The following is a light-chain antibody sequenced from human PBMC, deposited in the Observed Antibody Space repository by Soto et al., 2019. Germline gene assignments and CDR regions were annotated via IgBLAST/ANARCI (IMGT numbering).Light chain of an antibody. Sequence: DVVMTQSPDSLAVSLGERATINCKSRQSFLYSSNNKKYLTWSQQKPGQSPQPLIYEVSTRVSGVPDRFSGSGSGTDFALEISRVETDDVGIYYCMQSTQLPPTFGQGTRLEIK. CDR3: MQSTQLPPT. CDR1: QSFLYSSNNKKY. CDR2: EVS. J-gene: IGKJ5*01. V-gene: IGKV4-1*01.